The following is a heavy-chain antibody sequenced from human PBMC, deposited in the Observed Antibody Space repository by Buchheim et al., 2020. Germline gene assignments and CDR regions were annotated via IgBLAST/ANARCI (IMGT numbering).Heavy chain of an antibody. V-gene: IGHV3-15*01. CDR2: IKSKTDGGTT. CDR3: TTVNYYDSSGYYYEFADY. Sequence: EVQLVESGGGLVKPGGSLRLSCAASGFTFSNAWMSWVRQAPGKGLEWVGRIKSKTDGGTTDYAAPVKGRFTISRDDSTNTLYLQMNSLKTEDTAVYYCTTVNYYDSSGYYYEFADYWGQGTL. CDR1: GFTFSNAW. J-gene: IGHJ4*02. D-gene: IGHD3-22*01.